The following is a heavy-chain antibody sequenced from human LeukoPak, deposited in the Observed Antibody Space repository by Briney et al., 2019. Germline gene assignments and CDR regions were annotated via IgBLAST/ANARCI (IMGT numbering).Heavy chain of an antibody. J-gene: IGHJ3*02. CDR2: IRGYGDDT. CDR1: GLTVSSNY. D-gene: IGHD2/OR15-2a*01. Sequence: GGSLRLSCAASGLTVSSNYMSWVRQAPGKGLEWVSGIRGYGDDTYYADSVKGRFTISRDNARNTLYVQINSLRAEDTAVYFCARDTTAVVTDAFDIWGQGTLVIVSS. V-gene: IGHV3-23*01. CDR3: ARDTTAVVTDAFDI.